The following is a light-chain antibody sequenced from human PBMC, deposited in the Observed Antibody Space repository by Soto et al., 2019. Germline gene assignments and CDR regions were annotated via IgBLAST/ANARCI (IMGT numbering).Light chain of an antibody. Sequence: QSVLTQPPSASGTPGQRVTISCSGSSSNIGSNTVSWYQQLPGTAPKLLIYSNNQRLSGVPDRFSGSKSGTSASLAISGLQSEDEADYYCAAWDDSLNASYVFGTGTKVTVL. CDR3: AAWDDSLNASYV. CDR2: SNN. J-gene: IGLJ1*01. CDR1: SSNIGSNT. V-gene: IGLV1-44*01.